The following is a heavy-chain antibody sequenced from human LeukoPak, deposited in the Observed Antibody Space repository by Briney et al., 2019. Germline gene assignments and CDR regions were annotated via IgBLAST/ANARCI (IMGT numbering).Heavy chain of an antibody. V-gene: IGHV3-30*14. J-gene: IGHJ4*02. D-gene: IGHD1-1*01. Sequence: GGSLRLSCAASGFTFSSCAMHWVRQAPGKGLEWVTIISSDGSTRYYADSVKGRFTISRDNSKNTLYLQLNNLRVEDTAVYYCAKASWVSNADAVLWGQGTVVTVSS. CDR1: GFTFSSCA. CDR3: AKASWVSNADAVL. CDR2: ISSDGSTR.